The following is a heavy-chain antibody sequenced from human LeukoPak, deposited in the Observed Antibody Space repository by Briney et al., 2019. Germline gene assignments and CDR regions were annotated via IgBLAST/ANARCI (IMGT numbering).Heavy chain of an antibody. D-gene: IGHD3-10*01. CDR3: AREHYYGSERPIDY. Sequence: GGSLRLSCAASGVTISSYIVNWVRQPPRKGREWVSSISSRSSYIYYADSVKSRSTTSSDNATNSLYLQMNSLRAEETAVYYCAREHYYGSERPIDYWGQGTLVTVSS. J-gene: IGHJ4*02. CDR2: ISSRSSYI. CDR1: GVTISSYI. V-gene: IGHV3-21*01.